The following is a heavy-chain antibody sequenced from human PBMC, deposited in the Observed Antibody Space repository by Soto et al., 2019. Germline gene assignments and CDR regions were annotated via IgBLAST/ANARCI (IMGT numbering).Heavy chain of an antibody. D-gene: IGHD7-27*01. CDR2: IYYGGST. Sequence: WTWIRQPPGKGLEWIAFIYYGGSTNYNPSLKSRVTISVDTSKNQFSLNLNSVTAADTAVYYCARPGRDWGSLEYWGQGTRVTFSS. V-gene: IGHV4-59*08. CDR3: ARPGRDWGSLEY. J-gene: IGHJ4*02.